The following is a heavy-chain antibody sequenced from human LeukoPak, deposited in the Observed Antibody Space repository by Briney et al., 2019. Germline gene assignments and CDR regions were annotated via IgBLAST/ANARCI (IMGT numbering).Heavy chain of an antibody. J-gene: IGHJ6*02. CDR3: ARVVYDFWSGYYSYGMDV. V-gene: IGHV3-33*01. Sequence: GSLRLSCAASGFTFSSYGMHWVRQAPGKGLEWVAVIWYDGSNKYYADSVKGRFTISRDNSKNTLYLQMNSLRAEDTAVYYCARVVYDFWSGYYSYGMDVWGQGTTVTVSS. CDR2: IWYDGSNK. CDR1: GFTFSSYG. D-gene: IGHD3-3*01.